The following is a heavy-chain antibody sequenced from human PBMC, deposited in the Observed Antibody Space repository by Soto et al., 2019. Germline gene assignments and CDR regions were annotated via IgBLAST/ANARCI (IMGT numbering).Heavy chain of an antibody. CDR1: GFTFSSYA. V-gene: IGHV3-23*01. CDR2: ISGSGGST. CDR3: AKEADISGYHPDY. D-gene: IGHD3-22*01. J-gene: IGHJ4*02. Sequence: GGSRLSCAASGFTFSSYAMSWVRQAPGKGLEWVSVISGSGGSTHYADSVKGRSTISRDNSKNTLYLQVNSLRAEDTAVYYCAKEADISGYHPDYWGQGTQVTVSS.